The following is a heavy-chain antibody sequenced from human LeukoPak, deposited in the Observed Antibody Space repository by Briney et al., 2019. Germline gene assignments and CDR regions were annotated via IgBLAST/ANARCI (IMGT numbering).Heavy chain of an antibody. CDR3: AREGGRAAAGRFDH. CDR2: IQNDGSDK. V-gene: IGHV3-30*02. D-gene: IGHD6-13*01. J-gene: IGHJ4*02. Sequence: GGSLRLSCAASGINFRSSGMHWVRQAPGKGLEWVTFIQNDGSDKSYAASVKGRFTISRGNSKNTVYLHMNSLRADDTALYYCAREGGRAAAGRFDHWGQGTLVTVSS. CDR1: GINFRSSG.